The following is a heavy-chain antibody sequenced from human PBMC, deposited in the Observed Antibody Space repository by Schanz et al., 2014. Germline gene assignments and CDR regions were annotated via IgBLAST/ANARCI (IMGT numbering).Heavy chain of an antibody. CDR3: VRGGVVAFDY. D-gene: IGHD2-8*02. V-gene: IGHV3-48*01. CDR1: GFAFSSYG. J-gene: IGHJ4*02. CDR2: VSRSTPDI. Sequence: EVQLLESGGGLVQPGGSLRLSCLASGFAFSSYGMNWLRQAPGKGLEWVSYVSRSTPDIYYADSVKGRFTMSRDNAKSSMFLQMNSLRAEDTTIYYCVRGGVVAFDYWGQGTLXTVSS.